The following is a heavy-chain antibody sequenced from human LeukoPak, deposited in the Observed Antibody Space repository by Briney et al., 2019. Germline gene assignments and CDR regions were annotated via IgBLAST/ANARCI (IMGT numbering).Heavy chain of an antibody. CDR1: GFTFNGYW. CDR3: ARVYIVPYYGSGSYSPV. Sequence: GSLRLSCAASGFTFNGYWMSWIRQPPGKGLDWIGEINHSGSTNYNPSLKSRVTISVDTSKNQFSLKLSSVTAADTAVYYCARVYIVPYYGSGSYSPVWGKGTTVTVSS. D-gene: IGHD3-10*01. J-gene: IGHJ6*04. V-gene: IGHV4-34*01. CDR2: INHSGST.